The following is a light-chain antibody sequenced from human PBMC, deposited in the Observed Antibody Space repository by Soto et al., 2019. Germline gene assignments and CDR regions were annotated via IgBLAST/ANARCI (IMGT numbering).Light chain of an antibody. Sequence: QSSLTQPASVSGSPGQSITISCSGTSSDVGAYNYVSWYQHHPGKAPKLMIYDVSNRPSGVSNRVSGSKSGNTASLTISGLQAEDDADYYCNSFTTSSTLVFGGGTKLTVL. CDR3: NSFTTSSTLV. V-gene: IGLV2-14*03. J-gene: IGLJ2*01. CDR2: DVS. CDR1: SSDVGAYNY.